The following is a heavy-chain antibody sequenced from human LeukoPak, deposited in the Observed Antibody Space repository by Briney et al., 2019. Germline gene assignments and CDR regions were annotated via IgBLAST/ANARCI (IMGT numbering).Heavy chain of an antibody. V-gene: IGHV1-69*13. CDR3: ARDRGKVANDY. D-gene: IGHD3-10*01. CDR2: IIPIFGTA. J-gene: IGHJ4*02. CDR1: GYTFTGYY. Sequence: GASVKVSCKASGYTFTGYYMHWVRQAPGQGFEWMGGIIPIFGTANYAQKFQGRVTITADESTSTAYMELSSLRSEDTAVYFCARDRGKVANDYWGQGTLVIVSS.